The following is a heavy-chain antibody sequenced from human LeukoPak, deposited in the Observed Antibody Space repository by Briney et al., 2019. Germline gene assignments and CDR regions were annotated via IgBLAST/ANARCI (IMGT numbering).Heavy chain of an antibody. CDR1: GYTFTGYY. D-gene: IGHD4-23*01. J-gene: IGHJ6*03. Sequence: GASVKVSCKASGYTFTGYYMNWVRQAPGQGLEWMARINPNTGGTNYAQNFQGSVTMTRDTSITTVYMELSRLRSDDTAVYYCARVLGYGGNSPHKYYYYYMDVWGKGTTVTVSS. CDR3: ARVLGYGGNSPHKYYYYYMDV. CDR2: INPNTGGT. V-gene: IGHV1-2*06.